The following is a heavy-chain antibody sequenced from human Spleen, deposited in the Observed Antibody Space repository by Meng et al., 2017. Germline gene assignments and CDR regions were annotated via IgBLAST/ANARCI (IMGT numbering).Heavy chain of an antibody. CDR3: ASGSGSGWYYFDN. CDR1: SGTTRSHY. J-gene: IGHJ4*02. V-gene: IGHV4-59*11. D-gene: IGHD6-19*01. CDR2: IFYSGRP. Sequence: QFHLQGSGPGLVKPSEPLPPNCTVSSGTTRSHYWSWIRQPPGKGLEWIGYIFYSGRPNYSPSLKSRVTISIDTSKNQFSLRLSSVTPADTAMYYCASGSGSGWYYFDNWGQGTLVTVSS.